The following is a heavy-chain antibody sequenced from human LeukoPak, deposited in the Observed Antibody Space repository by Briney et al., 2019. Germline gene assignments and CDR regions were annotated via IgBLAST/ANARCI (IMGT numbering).Heavy chain of an antibody. Sequence: GGSLRLSCAASGFTFSRYQMTWGRQAPGEGLEWVAKVEQDGDKKYYVDSVEGRFTISRDNAKNSLYLQMNSLRAEDTAVYYCARAMASDAFDIWGQGTMVTVSS. CDR1: GFTFSRYQ. CDR2: VEQDGDKK. CDR3: ARAMASDAFDI. J-gene: IGHJ3*02. V-gene: IGHV3-7*01. D-gene: IGHD2-8*01.